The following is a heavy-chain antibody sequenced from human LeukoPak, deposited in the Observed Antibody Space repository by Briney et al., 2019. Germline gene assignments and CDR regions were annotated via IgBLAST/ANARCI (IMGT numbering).Heavy chain of an antibody. Sequence: QPGGSLRLSCAASELIVSSNYMSWVRQAPGKGLEWVSVIYSAGTTYYADSVKGRFITSRDNSKNTLYLQMNSLRAEDTAMYHCARGGMPGYSTGWIDHWGQGTLVTVSS. J-gene: IGHJ4*02. V-gene: IGHV3-53*05. CDR3: ARGGMPGYSTGWIDH. CDR1: ELIVSSNY. D-gene: IGHD6-19*01. CDR2: IYSAGTT.